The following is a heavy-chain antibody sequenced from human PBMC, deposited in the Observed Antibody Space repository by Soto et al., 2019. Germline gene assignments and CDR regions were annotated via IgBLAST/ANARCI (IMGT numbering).Heavy chain of an antibody. CDR2: FIPIFGTA. CDR3: ARGGLERRWGYYYGMDV. Sequence: QVQLVQSGAEVKKPGSSVKVSCKASGGTFSSYAISWVRQAPGQGLEWMGGFIPIFGTANYAQKFQGRVTITADESTSTAYMELSSLRSEDTAVYYCARGGLERRWGYYYGMDVWGQGTTVTVSS. D-gene: IGHD1-1*01. V-gene: IGHV1-69*12. J-gene: IGHJ6*02. CDR1: GGTFSSYA.